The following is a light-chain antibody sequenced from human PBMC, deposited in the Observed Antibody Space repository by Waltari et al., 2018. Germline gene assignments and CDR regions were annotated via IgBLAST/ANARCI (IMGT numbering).Light chain of an antibody. Sequence: DIVMTQSPDSLAVSLGERATINCKSSQSVLYRGNNENYLAWYQQKPGQPPKLLIYWASTRESGVPDRFIGSGSGTDFTLTISSLKAEDVAVYYCQQFYSTPLTFGGGTKVEIK. CDR2: WAS. CDR3: QQFYSTPLT. V-gene: IGKV4-1*01. J-gene: IGKJ4*01. CDR1: QSVLYRGNNENY.